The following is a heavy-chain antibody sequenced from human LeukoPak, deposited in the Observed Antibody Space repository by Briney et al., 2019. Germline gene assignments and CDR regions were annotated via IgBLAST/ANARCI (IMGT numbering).Heavy chain of an antibody. CDR1: GYTFSNFG. V-gene: IGHV1-18*01. Sequence: AAVKVSCKASGYTFSNFGISWGRQAPGQGLEWMGWISTYNGNTNYAQKFQGRVTMTTDTSTTTLYMELRSLRSDDTALYYCAREQPHFDFWSNYLEGNWFDPWGQGTLVTVSS. CDR3: AREQPHFDFWSNYLEGNWFDP. D-gene: IGHD3-3*01. J-gene: IGHJ5*02. CDR2: ISTYNGNT.